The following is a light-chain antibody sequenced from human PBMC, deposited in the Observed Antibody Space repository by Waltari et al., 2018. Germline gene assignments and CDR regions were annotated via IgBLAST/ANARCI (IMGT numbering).Light chain of an antibody. V-gene: IGKV1-12*01. CDR1: QGIRGW. CDR2: AAS. Sequence: DIQMTQSPSSLSASVGDKVTITCRASQGIRGWLAWYQQKPGKAPKLLIYAASSLQSGVPSRFGGSGSGTDYTLTISSLQPEDFATYYCQQGYNTPHSFGQGTKVEIK. CDR3: QQGYNTPHS. J-gene: IGKJ2*03.